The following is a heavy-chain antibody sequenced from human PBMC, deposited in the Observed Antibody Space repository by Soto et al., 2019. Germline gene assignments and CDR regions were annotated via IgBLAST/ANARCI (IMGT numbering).Heavy chain of an antibody. V-gene: IGHV1-18*01. J-gene: IGHJ6*02. CDR2: VSANNVHT. Sequence: ASVKVSCKASGFTFSNYGLNLVRQAPGQGREWVGWVSANNVHTNYAQNLQGRVSMTTDTSTSTAYMELRGLTFDDTAVYYCARDIESVTAKHFFYYYAMDVWGQGTTVTVSS. CDR3: ARDIESVTAKHFFYYYAMDV. D-gene: IGHD2-8*01. CDR1: GFTFSNYG.